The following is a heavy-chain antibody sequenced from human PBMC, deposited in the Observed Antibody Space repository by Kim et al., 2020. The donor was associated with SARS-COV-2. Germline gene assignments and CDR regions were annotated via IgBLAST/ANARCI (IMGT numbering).Heavy chain of an antibody. CDR3: ARAVGGSGSYQGVFDY. D-gene: IGHD1-26*01. V-gene: IGHV4-59*01. Sequence: SRKSRVTISVDTSKNQFSLKLSSVTAADTAVYYCARAVGGSGSYQGVFDYWGQGTLVTVSS. J-gene: IGHJ4*02.